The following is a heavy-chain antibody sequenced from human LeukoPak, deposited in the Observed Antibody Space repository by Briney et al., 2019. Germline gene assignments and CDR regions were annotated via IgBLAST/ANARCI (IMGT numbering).Heavy chain of an antibody. Sequence: PSETLSLTCTVSGGSISSYYWSWIRQPPGKGLEWIGYIYYSGSTNYNPSLKSRVTISVDTSKHQFSLELSSVTAADTAVYYCARNRGYSYGYPFDYWGQGTLVTVSS. V-gene: IGHV4-59*08. CDR1: GGSISSYY. J-gene: IGHJ4*02. D-gene: IGHD5-18*01. CDR2: IYYSGST. CDR3: ARNRGYSYGYPFDY.